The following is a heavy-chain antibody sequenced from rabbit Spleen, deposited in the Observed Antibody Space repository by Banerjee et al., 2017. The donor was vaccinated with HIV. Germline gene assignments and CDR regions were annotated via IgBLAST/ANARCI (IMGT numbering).Heavy chain of an antibody. Sequence: QEQLEESAGGLVQPGGSLKLSCKASGFTLKNYYMNWVRQAPGKGLEWIACINAVTGKAVYASWAKGRFTFSKTSSTTVTLQMTSLTAADTATYFCARDLAGVIGWNFGWWGPGTLVTVS. J-gene: IGHJ4*01. CDR3: ARDLAGVIGWNFGW. D-gene: IGHD4-1*01. CDR2: INAVTGKA. V-gene: IGHV1S45*01. CDR1: GFTLKNYYM.